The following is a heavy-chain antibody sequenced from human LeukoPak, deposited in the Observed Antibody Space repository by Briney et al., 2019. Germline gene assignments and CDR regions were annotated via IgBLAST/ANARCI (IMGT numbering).Heavy chain of an antibody. CDR1: GGSLSDSA. Sequence: SVKVSCKASGGSLSDSAVFWVRQAPGHGLEWMGKIIVSLGITDYAQKFQDRVTITADKTTSTAYMELSSLRSDDTAVYYCARESVRFGVVKEGELWGQGTLVSVSS. J-gene: IGHJ4*02. CDR3: ARESVRFGVVKEGEL. CDR2: IIVSLGIT. V-gene: IGHV1-69*04. D-gene: IGHD3-3*01.